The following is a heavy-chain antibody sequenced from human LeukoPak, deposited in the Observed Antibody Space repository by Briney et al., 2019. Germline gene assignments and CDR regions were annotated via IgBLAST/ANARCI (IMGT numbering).Heavy chain of an antibody. Sequence: ASVKVSCKASGYSFTIYGITWVRQAPGQGLEWMRWISTYNGNTKYAQNLQGRVTMTTDTSTSTAYMELRSLRSDDTAVYYCARDPNQYEAVHAFHYWGQGTLVTVSS. CDR2: ISTYNGNT. V-gene: IGHV1-18*01. CDR3: ARDPNQYEAVHAFHY. CDR1: GYSFTIYG. D-gene: IGHD2-8*01. J-gene: IGHJ4*02.